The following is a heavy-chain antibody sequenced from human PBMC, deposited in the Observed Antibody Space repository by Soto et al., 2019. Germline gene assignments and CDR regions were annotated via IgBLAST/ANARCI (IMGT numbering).Heavy chain of an antibody. D-gene: IGHD3-9*01. Sequence: ASVKVSCKVSGYTLTELSMHWVRQAPGKGLEWMGGFDPEDGETIYAQKFQGRVTMTEDTSTDTAYMELSSLRSEDTAVYYCATAISPLKLRYFDWLLTWGQGPLVTVSS. V-gene: IGHV1-24*01. J-gene: IGHJ5*02. CDR1: GYTLTELS. CDR3: ATAISPLKLRYFDWLLT. CDR2: FDPEDGET.